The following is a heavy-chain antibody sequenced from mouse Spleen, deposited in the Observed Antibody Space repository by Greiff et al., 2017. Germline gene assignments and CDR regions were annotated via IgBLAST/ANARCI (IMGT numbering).Heavy chain of an antibody. CDR2: IDPSDSET. V-gene: IGHV1-52*01. Sequence: QVQLQQPGAELVRPGSSVKLSCKASGYTFTSYWMHWVKQRPIQGLEWIGNIDPSDSETHYNQKFKDKATLTVDKSSSTAYMQLSSLTSEDSAVYYCAAKISSGYGGCAYWAKGLCSLSLQ. CDR1: GYTFTSYW. D-gene: IGHD3-2*02. J-gene: IGHJ3*01. CDR3: AAKISSGYGGCAY.